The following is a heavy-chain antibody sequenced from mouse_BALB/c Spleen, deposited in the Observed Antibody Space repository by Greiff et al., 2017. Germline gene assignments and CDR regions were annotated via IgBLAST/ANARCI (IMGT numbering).Heavy chain of an antibody. CDR1: GYTFTSYT. Sequence: VQLQQSAAELARPGASVKMSCKASGYTFTSYTMHWVKQRPGQGLEWIGYINPSSGYTEYNQKFKDKTTLTADKSSSTAYMQLSSLTSEDSAVYYCARGGIYAMDYWGQGTSVTVSS. CDR2: INPSSGYT. CDR3: ARGGIYAMDY. V-gene: IGHV1-4*02. J-gene: IGHJ4*01.